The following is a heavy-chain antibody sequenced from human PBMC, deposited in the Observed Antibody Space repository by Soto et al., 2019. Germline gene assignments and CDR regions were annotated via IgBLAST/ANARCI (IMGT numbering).Heavy chain of an antibody. J-gene: IGHJ5*02. D-gene: IGHD3-9*01. CDR3: ARLGAYYDILTGYYRLNWFEP. V-gene: IGHV4-4*02. Sequence: PSETLSLTCAVSVGSISSSNWWIWVRQPPWKGLEWIGEIYHSGSTNYNPSLKSRVTISVDKSKNQFSLKLSSVTAADTAVYYCARLGAYYDILTGYYRLNWFEPWGQGTMVTVSS. CDR2: IYHSGST. CDR1: VGSISSSNW.